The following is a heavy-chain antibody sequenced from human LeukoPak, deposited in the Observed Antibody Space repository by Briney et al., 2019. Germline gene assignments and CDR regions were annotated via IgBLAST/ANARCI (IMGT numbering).Heavy chain of an antibody. CDR1: GGSISSGGYY. J-gene: IGHJ4*02. D-gene: IGHD1-26*01. V-gene: IGHV4-30-2*01. CDR2: IYHSGST. CDR3: ARSNVGGTLLVFDY. Sequence: PSETLSLTCTVSGGSISSGGYYWSWIRQPPGKGLEWIGYIYHSGSTYYNPSLKSRVTISVDRSKNQFSLKLSSVTAADTAVYYCARSNVGGTLLVFDYWGQGTLVTVSS.